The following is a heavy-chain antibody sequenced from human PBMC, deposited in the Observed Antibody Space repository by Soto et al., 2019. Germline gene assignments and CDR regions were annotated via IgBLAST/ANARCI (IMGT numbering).Heavy chain of an antibody. Sequence: QVQLVESGGALVKPGGSLTLSCTASGFTFSDYLMSWIRQAPGKGLEWVAYISTRSTFTIYADSVKGRFTISRDDAKNSLYLQMNSLRAEDTAVYYCAREGAMLRGVITEDFWGQGTLVTVSS. CDR1: GFTFSDYL. V-gene: IGHV3-11*05. CDR3: AREGAMLRGVITEDF. D-gene: IGHD3-10*01. J-gene: IGHJ4*02. CDR2: ISTRSTFT.